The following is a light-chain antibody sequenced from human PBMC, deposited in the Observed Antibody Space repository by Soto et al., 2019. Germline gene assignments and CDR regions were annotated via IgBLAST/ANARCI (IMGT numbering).Light chain of an antibody. CDR2: DVS. CDR3: ISYTSSSTLV. V-gene: IGLV2-14*01. CDR1: SSDVGGYNY. J-gene: IGLJ2*01. Sequence: QSALTQPASVSGSPGQSITISCTGTSSDVGGYNYVSWYQQHPGKAPKLMIYDVSNRPSGVSNRFSVSKSGNTASLTISGLQAEDEADYYCISYTSSSTLVFGGGTKLTVL.